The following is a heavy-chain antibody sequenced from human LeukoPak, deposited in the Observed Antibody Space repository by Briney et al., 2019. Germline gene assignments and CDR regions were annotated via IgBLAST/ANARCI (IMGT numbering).Heavy chain of an antibody. CDR1: GYTFTSYG. Sequence: GASVKVSCKASGYTFTSYGISWVQQAPGQGLEWMGWISAYNGNTNYAQKLQGRVTMTTDTSTSTAYMELRSLRSDDTAVYYCARDGDYYDSSGYYDYWGQGTLVTVSS. J-gene: IGHJ4*02. D-gene: IGHD3-22*01. CDR3: ARDGDYYDSSGYYDY. V-gene: IGHV1-18*01. CDR2: ISAYNGNT.